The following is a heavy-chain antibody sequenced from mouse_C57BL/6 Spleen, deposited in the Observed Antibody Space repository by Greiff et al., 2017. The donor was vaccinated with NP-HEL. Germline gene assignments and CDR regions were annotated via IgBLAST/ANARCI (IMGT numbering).Heavy chain of an antibody. CDR1: GYAFSSSW. CDR2: IYPGDGDT. V-gene: IGHV1-82*01. D-gene: IGHD1-1*01. Sequence: QVQLQQSGPELVKPGASVKISCKASGYAFSSSWMNWVKQRPGKGLEWIGRIYPGDGDTNYNGKFKGKATLTADKSSSTAYMQLSSLTSEDSAVYFCARRGDYGSSTGAMDYWGQGTSVTVSS. J-gene: IGHJ4*01. CDR3: ARRGDYGSSTGAMDY.